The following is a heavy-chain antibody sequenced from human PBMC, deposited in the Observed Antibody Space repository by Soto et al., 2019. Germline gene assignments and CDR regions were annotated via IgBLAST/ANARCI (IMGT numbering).Heavy chain of an antibody. D-gene: IGHD4-17*01. CDR1: GFTLRNYD. V-gene: IGHV3-13*05. CDR3: ARTYRDFYGRDL. CDR2: ISAAGDP. Sequence: EVQLVESGGGLVQPGGSLRLSCEASGFTLRNYDMHWVRQGTGKGLEWVSGISAAGDPVYADYVEGRFSISRENAQTSFILQMNCPIVGDTNVDYCARTYRDFYGRDLWGHATTASFSS. J-gene: IGHJ6*02.